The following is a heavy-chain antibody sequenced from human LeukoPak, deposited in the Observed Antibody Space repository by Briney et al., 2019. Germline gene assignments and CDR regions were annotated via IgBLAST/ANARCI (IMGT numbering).Heavy chain of an antibody. V-gene: IGHV3-23*01. CDR3: AKALGYCSRTSCSPYYYYYYMAV. Sequence: PGGSLRLSCGVSGFAFGSEAKNWVRQSPARGLEWFASISPGGGTTYYADSVKGRFTISRDNSKNTLYLQMNSLRSEDTAVYYYAKALGYCSRTSCSPYYYYYYMAVWGKGTTVTVSS. CDR2: ISPGGGTT. CDR1: GFAFGSEA. J-gene: IGHJ6*03. D-gene: IGHD2-2*01.